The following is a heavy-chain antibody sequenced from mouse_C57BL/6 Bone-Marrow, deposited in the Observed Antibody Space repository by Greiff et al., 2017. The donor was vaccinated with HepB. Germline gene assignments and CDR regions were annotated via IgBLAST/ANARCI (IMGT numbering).Heavy chain of an antibody. CDR1: GFTFSDYG. Sequence: DVHLVESGGGLVKPGGSLKLSCAASGFTFSDYGMHWVRQAPEKGLEWVAYISSGSSTIYYADTVKGRFTSSRDNAKNTLFLQMTSLRSEDTAMYYCARRWLYAMDYWDQGTSVTDSS. CDR2: ISSGSSTI. CDR3: ARRWLYAMDY. D-gene: IGHD2-3*01. J-gene: IGHJ4*01. V-gene: IGHV5-17*01.